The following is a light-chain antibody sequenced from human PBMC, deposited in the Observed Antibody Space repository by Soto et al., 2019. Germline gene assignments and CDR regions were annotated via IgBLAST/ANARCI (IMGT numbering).Light chain of an antibody. J-gene: IGLJ1*01. Sequence: QSVLTQPPSVSGAPGQRVTISCTGSSSNIGAGYDVHWYQQLPGTAPKLLIYGNSNRPSGVPDRFSGSTSGTSASLAITGLQAEDGADYYCQSYDSSLSGYVFGTGTKLTVL. CDR2: GNS. CDR1: SSNIGAGYD. V-gene: IGLV1-40*01. CDR3: QSYDSSLSGYV.